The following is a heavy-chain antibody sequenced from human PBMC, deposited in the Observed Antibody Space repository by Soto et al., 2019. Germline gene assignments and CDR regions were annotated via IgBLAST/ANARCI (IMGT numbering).Heavy chain of an antibody. J-gene: IGHJ1*01. Sequence: PSETLSLTWGLSAAAFSDYTWSWVRQAPGGGLHWTGEVNRDGRTKYSPPLERRLTISVDPSRNPVCLELRSVTAADTAIYYCARLMEDNVWGCYRYLDLWRQGTLGTVSS. CDR3: ARLMEDNVWGCYRYLDL. CDR1: AAAFSDYT. D-gene: IGHD3-16*02. CDR2: VNRDGRT. V-gene: IGHV4-34*01.